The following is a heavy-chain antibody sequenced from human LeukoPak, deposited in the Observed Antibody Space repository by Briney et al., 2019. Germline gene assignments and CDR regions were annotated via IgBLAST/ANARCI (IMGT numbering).Heavy chain of an antibody. J-gene: IGHJ4*02. CDR1: GYTFTSYG. V-gene: IGHV1-18*01. CDR2: ISAYNGNT. CDR3: ARDRYDFWSGYYHDY. Sequence: ASVKVSCKASGYTFTSYGISWVRQAPGQGLEWMGWISAYNGNTNYAQKLQGRVTTTTDTSTSTAYMELRSLRSDDTAVYYCARDRYDFWSGYYHDYWGQGTLVTVSS. D-gene: IGHD3-3*01.